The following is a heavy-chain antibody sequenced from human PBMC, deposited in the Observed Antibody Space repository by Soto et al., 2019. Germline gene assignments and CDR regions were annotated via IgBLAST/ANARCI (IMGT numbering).Heavy chain of an antibody. J-gene: IGHJ4*02. CDR1: GGSMISYY. V-gene: IGHV4-59*01. CDR3: AHRQLYNGAWNEGTFDY. D-gene: IGHD1-1*01. CDR2: IYYAGST. Sequence: SETLSLTSTVAGGSMISYYWSWIRQHPGRGLEWIGFIYYAGSTKYNPSLNSRVTITKDTSKNQVVLTMTNMDPVDTATYYCAHRQLYNGAWNEGTFDYWGQGALVTVSS.